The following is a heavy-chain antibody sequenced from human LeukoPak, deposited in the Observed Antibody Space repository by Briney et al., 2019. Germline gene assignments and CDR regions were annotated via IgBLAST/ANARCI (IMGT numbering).Heavy chain of an antibody. CDR1: GGSFSGYY. Sequence: SETLSLTCAVYGGSFSGYYWSWIRQPPGKGLEWIGEINHSGSTNYNPSLKSRVAILVDTSKNQFSLKLSSVTAADTAVYYCARGHSPVTTKVSYFQHWGQGTLLTVSS. J-gene: IGHJ1*01. CDR2: INHSGST. V-gene: IGHV4-34*01. CDR3: ARGHSPVTTKVSYFQH. D-gene: IGHD4-17*01.